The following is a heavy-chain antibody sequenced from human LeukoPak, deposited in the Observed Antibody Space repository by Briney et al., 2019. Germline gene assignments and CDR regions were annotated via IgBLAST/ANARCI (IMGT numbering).Heavy chain of an antibody. J-gene: IGHJ4*02. CDR2: ITNSGGGT. CDR3: ARGDFGVLTTTYY. V-gene: IGHV3-23*01. D-gene: IGHD3-3*01. Sequence: GGSLRLSCAASGFTFSSYGMHWVRQVPGKGLEWVASITNSGGGTYYADFVEGRFAISRDNSKNTLFLQMDSLRVEDTAVYYCARGDFGVLTTTYYWGQGTLVTVSS. CDR1: GFTFSSYG.